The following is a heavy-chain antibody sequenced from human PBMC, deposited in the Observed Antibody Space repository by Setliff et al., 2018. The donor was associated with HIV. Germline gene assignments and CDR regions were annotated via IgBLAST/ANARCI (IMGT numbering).Heavy chain of an antibody. D-gene: IGHD3-3*01. Sequence: SETLSLTCTVSGDSISSSGYWWGWIRQPPGKGLEWIGIGSYSGSTYYNPSLKSRVTISVDTSNNQLFLKVSSVTAADTAVSYCARHWSTVAFDYWGRGTLVTVSS. V-gene: IGHV4-39*01. CDR3: ARHWSTVAFDY. CDR1: GDSISSSGYW. J-gene: IGHJ4*02. CDR2: GSYSGST.